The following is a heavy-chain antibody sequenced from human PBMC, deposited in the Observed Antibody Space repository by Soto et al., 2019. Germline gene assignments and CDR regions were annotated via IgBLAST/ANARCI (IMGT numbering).Heavy chain of an antibody. Sequence: ETLSLTCTFSGGSIGSYYWSWIRQPPGKGLEWIGYIYYSGSTNYNPSLKSRVTISVDTSKNQFSLKLSSVTAADTAVYYCARGDRYNWNYFDEWGQGTLVTVSS. J-gene: IGHJ4*02. CDR3: ARGDRYNWNYFDE. CDR2: IYYSGST. CDR1: GGSIGSYY. V-gene: IGHV4-59*01. D-gene: IGHD1-20*01.